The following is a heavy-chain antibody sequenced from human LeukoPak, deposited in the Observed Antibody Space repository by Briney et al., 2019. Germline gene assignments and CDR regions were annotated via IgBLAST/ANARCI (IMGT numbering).Heavy chain of an antibody. J-gene: IGHJ5*02. Sequence: SETLSLTCTVSGGSISSGSYYWSWIRQPVGKGLEWIGRIYTSGSTNYNPSLKSRVTISVDTSKNQFSLKLSSVTAADTAVYYCARASGWPHNWFDPWGQGTLVTVSS. V-gene: IGHV4-61*02. CDR1: GGSISSGSYY. CDR3: ARASGWPHNWFDP. CDR2: IYTSGST. D-gene: IGHD6-19*01.